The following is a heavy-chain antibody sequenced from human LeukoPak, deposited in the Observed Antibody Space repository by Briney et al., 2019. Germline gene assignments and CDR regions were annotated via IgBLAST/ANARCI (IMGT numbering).Heavy chain of an antibody. CDR2: SDPNTGDT. CDR1: GYTLTDYF. D-gene: IGHD3-9*01. V-gene: IGHV1-8*03. J-gene: IGHJ6*03. Sequence: GASVLVSCKTSGYTLTDYFIHWLRQAPGQGFEWIGWSDPNTGDTKYEHFQGRVTITWNTSISTAYMELSSLRSEDTAVYYCARGYSGLRYFDWTKKYYYYMDVWGKGTTVTVSS. CDR3: ARGYSGLRYFDWTKKYYYYMDV.